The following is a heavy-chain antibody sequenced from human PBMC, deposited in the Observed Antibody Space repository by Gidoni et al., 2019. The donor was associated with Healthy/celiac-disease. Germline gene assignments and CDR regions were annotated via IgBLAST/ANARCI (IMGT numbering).Heavy chain of an antibody. D-gene: IGHD3-3*01. V-gene: IGHV1-46*01. Sequence: QVQLVQSGAEVKKPGASVKVSFKASGYTFTRYYLHWVRQAPGQGLEWMGIIKPMVGSTSYAQKFQGRVTMTRDTSTSTVYMELSSLRSEDTAVYYCARSGQRFLEWLFRGSGMDVWGQGTTVTVSS. CDR3: ARSGQRFLEWLFRGSGMDV. J-gene: IGHJ6*02. CDR2: IKPMVGST. CDR1: GYTFTRYY.